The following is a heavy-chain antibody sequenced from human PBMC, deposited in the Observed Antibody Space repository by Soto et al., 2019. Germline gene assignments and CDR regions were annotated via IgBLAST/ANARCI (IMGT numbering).Heavy chain of an antibody. CDR1: GFTFSSYA. V-gene: IGHV3-23*01. D-gene: IGHD3-22*01. CDR3: AKVFYYYDSSGYYYFDY. J-gene: IGHJ4*02. CDR2: ISGSGSTI. Sequence: GGSLRLSCAASGFTFSSYAVSWVRQAPGKGPEWISSISGSGSTIYYADSVKGRFTISRDNSKNTLYLQMSSLRAEDTAVYYCAKVFYYYDSSGYYYFDYWGQGTLVTVSS.